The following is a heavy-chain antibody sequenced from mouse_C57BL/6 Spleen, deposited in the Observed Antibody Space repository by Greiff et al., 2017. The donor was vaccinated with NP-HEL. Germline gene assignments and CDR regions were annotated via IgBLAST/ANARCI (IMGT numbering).Heavy chain of an antibody. Sequence: VQLQQSGPELVKPGASVKLSCKASGYTFTSYDINWVKQRPGQGLEWIGWLYPRDGSTKYNEKFKGKATLTVDTSSSTAYMELHSLTSEDSAVYFCARSGTTAHYFDYWGQGTTLTVSS. CDR1: GYTFTSYD. CDR2: LYPRDGST. CDR3: ARSGTTAHYFDY. V-gene: IGHV1-85*01. D-gene: IGHD1-2*01. J-gene: IGHJ2*01.